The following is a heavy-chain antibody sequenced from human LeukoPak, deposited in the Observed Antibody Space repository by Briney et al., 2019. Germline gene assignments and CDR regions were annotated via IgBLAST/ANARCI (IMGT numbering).Heavy chain of an antibody. D-gene: IGHD6-19*01. CDR2: IKSSTDGGAT. CDR3: TTAVSEAGTDSDY. Sequence: GGSLRLSCAVSGFTFSNAWMSWVRQAPGKGLEWVGRIKSSTDGGATDYAAPVKGRFIISRDDSKNTLYLQMNSLKTEDTAVYYCTTAVSEAGTDSDYWGQGTLVTVSS. J-gene: IGHJ4*02. CDR1: GFTFSNAW. V-gene: IGHV3-15*01.